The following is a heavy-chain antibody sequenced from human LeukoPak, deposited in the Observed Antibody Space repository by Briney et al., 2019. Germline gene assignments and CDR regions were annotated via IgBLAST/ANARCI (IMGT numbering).Heavy chain of an antibody. CDR3: TRRDDTSYYFDY. CDR2: ISYDGSNK. V-gene: IGHV3-30-3*01. J-gene: IGHJ4*02. CDR1: GFTFSSYA. D-gene: IGHD2-2*01. Sequence: PGGSLRLSCAASGFTFSSYAMHWVRQAPGKGLEWVAVISYDGSNKYYADSVKGRFTISRDNSKNTLYLQMNSLRAEDTAVYYCTRRDDTSYYFDYWGQGTLVTVSS.